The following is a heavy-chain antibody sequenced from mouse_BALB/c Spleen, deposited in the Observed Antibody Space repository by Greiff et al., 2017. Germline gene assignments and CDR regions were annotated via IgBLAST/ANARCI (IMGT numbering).Heavy chain of an antibody. CDR2: ISNLAYSI. D-gene: IGHD2-4*01. Sequence: EVQGVESGGGLVQPGGSRKLSCAASGFTFSDFGMAWVRQAPGKGPEWVAFISNLAYSIYYADTVTGRFTISRENAKNTLYLEMSSLRSEDTAMYYCARNMTLYDYDVGAMAYWGQGTSVTVSS. CDR3: ARNMTLYDYDVGAMAY. V-gene: IGHV5-15*02. J-gene: IGHJ4*01. CDR1: GFTFSDFG.